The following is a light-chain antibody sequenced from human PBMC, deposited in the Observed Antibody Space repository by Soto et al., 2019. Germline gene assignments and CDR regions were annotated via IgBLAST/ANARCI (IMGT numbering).Light chain of an antibody. Sequence: DIVLTQSAGTLSLSPGERATLSCRTSQSVSSDFLAWYQQKPGRAPRLLIYGASRRATGIPDRFSGSGSGTDFTLTISRVEPEDFAVYYCQQYGSSPQTFGQGTKVEIK. CDR1: QSVSSDF. J-gene: IGKJ1*01. V-gene: IGKV3-20*01. CDR3: QQYGSSPQT. CDR2: GAS.